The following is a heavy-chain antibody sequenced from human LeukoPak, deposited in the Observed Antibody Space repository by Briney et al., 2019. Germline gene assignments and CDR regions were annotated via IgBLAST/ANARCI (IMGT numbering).Heavy chain of an antibody. CDR2: ILYDGSNE. CDR3: ARGEFSGLDY. J-gene: IGHJ4*02. CDR1: GFTFSTYA. D-gene: IGHD5-12*01. V-gene: IGHV3-30-3*01. Sequence: SLRLSCAASGFTFSTYAMHWVRQAPGKGLEWVAVILYDGSNEHYTDSVRGRFTISRDNPKNTLWLQMNSLTADDTAVYYCARGEFSGLDYWGQGTLVTVSS.